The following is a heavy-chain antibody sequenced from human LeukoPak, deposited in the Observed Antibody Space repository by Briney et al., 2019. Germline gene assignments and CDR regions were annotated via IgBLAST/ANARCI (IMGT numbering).Heavy chain of an antibody. CDR3: ARDLGNGGNSFDY. D-gene: IGHD4-23*01. Sequence: GGSLRLSCAASGFTFSSDAMRWVRQAPGKGLEWVSAISSSGGSTYYADSVKGRFTISRDNAKNSLYLQMNSLRAEDTAVYYCARDLGNGGNSFDYWGQGTLVTVSS. V-gene: IGHV3-23*01. CDR2: ISSSGGST. CDR1: GFTFSSDA. J-gene: IGHJ4*02.